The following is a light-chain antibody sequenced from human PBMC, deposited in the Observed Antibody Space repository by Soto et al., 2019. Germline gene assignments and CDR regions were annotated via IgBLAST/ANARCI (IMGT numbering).Light chain of an antibody. CDR3: QQYKSFPYI. CDR1: QSISSW. CDR2: KAS. V-gene: IGKV1-5*03. J-gene: IGKJ2*01. Sequence: DIQMTQSPSTLSASVGDRVTITCRASQSISSWLAWYQQKPGKAPNLLIYKASSLQSGVPSRFSGSGSGTEFTLTISSLQPDDFATYYCQQYKSFPYIFGQGTKLEIK.